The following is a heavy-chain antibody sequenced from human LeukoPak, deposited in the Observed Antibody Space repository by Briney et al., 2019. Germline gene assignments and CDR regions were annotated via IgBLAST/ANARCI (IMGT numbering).Heavy chain of an antibody. V-gene: IGHV6-1*01. J-gene: IGHJ5*02. CDR2: TYYRSKWYN. D-gene: IGHD6-19*01. Sequence: SQTLSLTCAISGDSVSSNSAAWNWLRQSPSRGLEWLGRTYYRSKWYNDYAVSVKSRITINPDTSKNQFSLQLNSVTPEDTAVYYCARDNRAVAGIFSSWGQGTLVTVSS. CDR3: ARDNRAVAGIFSS. CDR1: GDSVSSNSAA.